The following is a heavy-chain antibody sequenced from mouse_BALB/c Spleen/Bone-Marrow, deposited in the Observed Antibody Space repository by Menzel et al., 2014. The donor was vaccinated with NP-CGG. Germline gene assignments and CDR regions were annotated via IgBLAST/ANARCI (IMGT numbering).Heavy chain of an antibody. V-gene: IGHV5-6-4*01. CDR2: ITSGGSYT. CDR3: TRDLYDGYSYYAMDY. CDR1: GFTFSSYT. D-gene: IGHD2-3*01. Sequence: EVHLVESGGGLVKPGGSLKLSCAASGFTFSSYTMSWVRQTPEKRLEWVATITSGGSYTNYQDSVKGRFTISGDIAKNTLYLQMSSLRSEDTAMYYCTRDLYDGYSYYAMDYWGQGTSVTVSS. J-gene: IGHJ4*01.